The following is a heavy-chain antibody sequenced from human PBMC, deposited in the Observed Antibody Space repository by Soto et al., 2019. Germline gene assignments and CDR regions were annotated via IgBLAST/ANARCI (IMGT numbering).Heavy chain of an antibody. J-gene: IGHJ3*02. CDR3: AKKGLGSLTTYCNSGDCHYAFDI. V-gene: IGHV3-23*01. CDR2: ISGGGDGT. Sequence: EVQLLESGGGLVQPGGSLRLSCAASGFTFSNYAMTWVRQAPGKGLEWVSTISGGGDGTFYADSVKGRFTISRDNSRNTVYLQTNSLRAEDTAVYYCAKKGLGSLTTYCNSGDCHYAFDIWGQGTMVTVSS. D-gene: IGHD2-21*02. CDR1: GFTFSNYA.